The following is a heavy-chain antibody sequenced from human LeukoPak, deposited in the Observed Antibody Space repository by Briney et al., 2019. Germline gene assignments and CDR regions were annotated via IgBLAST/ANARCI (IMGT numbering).Heavy chain of an antibody. CDR3: ARAVWNDAFDI. D-gene: IGHD1-1*01. Sequence: ASVKVSCKASGYIFGDYYMHWVRQPPGQGLEWMGIINPNPGSTSYAQKFQGKLTVTRDTSTSTVYMEPSSLIPDDTAVYYCARAVWNDAFDIWGQGTMVTVSS. CDR1: GYIFGDYY. J-gene: IGHJ3*02. V-gene: IGHV1-46*01. CDR2: INPNPGST.